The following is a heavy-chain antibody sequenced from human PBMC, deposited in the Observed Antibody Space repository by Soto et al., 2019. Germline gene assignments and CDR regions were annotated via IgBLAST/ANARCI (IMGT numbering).Heavy chain of an antibody. J-gene: IGHJ6*02. Sequence: ASVKVSCKVSGYTLTELSMHWVRQAPGKGLEWMGGFDPEDGETIYAQKFQGRVTMTEDTSTDTAYMELSSLRSEDTAVYYCATVREVPLPGGWRSYGMDVWGQGTTVTVSS. CDR2: FDPEDGET. CDR3: ATVREVPLPGGWRSYGMDV. D-gene: IGHD3-10*01. CDR1: GYTLTELS. V-gene: IGHV1-24*01.